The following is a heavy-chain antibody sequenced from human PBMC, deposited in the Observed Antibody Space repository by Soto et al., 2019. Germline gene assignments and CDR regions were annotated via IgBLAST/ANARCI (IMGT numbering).Heavy chain of an antibody. CDR3: AKDLAYDSSGSYYGMDV. D-gene: IGHD3-22*01. Sequence: GGSLRLSCAASGFTFSSYAMSWVRQAPGKGLEWVSAISGSGGSTYYADSVKGRFTISRDNSKNTLYLQMNSLRAEDTAVYYCAKDLAYDSSGSYYGMDVWGQGTTVTVSS. V-gene: IGHV3-23*01. J-gene: IGHJ6*02. CDR1: GFTFSSYA. CDR2: ISGSGGST.